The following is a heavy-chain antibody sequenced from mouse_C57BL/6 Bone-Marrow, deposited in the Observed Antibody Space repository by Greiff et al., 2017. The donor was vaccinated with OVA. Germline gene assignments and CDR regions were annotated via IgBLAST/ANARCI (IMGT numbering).Heavy chain of an antibody. J-gene: IGHJ4*01. Sequence: VQLQQSGAELVRPGTSVKVSCKASGYAFTNYLIAWVKQRPGQGLEWIGVINPGSGGTNYNEKFKGKATLTADTSSSTAYMQLSSLTSEDSAVYFCARNKLLPYAMDYWGQGTSVTVSS. CDR3: ARNKLLPYAMDY. D-gene: IGHD2-12*01. V-gene: IGHV1-54*01. CDR1: GYAFTNYL. CDR2: INPGSGGT.